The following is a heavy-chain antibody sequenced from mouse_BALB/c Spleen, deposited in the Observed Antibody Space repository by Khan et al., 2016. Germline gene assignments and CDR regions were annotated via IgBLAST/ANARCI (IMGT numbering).Heavy chain of an antibody. D-gene: IGHD2-4*01. CDR1: GYSITSDYT. CDR2: IRYSGGT. Sequence: EVQLQESGPGLVKPSQSLSLTCAITGYSITSDYTWNWIRQFPGNKLEWMGYIRYSGGTSYNPSLKSRISITRDTSKNQFFLHLNSVTTEDTATYYCARRGNYDGFYFDYWGQGTTLTVSS. CDR3: ARRGNYDGFYFDY. J-gene: IGHJ2*01. V-gene: IGHV3-2*02.